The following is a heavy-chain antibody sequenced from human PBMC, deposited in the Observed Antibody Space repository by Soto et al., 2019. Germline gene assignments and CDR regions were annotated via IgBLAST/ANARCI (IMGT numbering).Heavy chain of an antibody. J-gene: IGHJ4*02. V-gene: IGHV3-23*01. CDR2: ITNTGGDT. D-gene: IGHD3-10*01. CDR3: ARASGESYPGSRVFDS. CDR1: GFTFSSNA. Sequence: EVQLLESGGDLVQPGGSLRLSCAASGFTFSSNAMSWVRQAPGKGLEWVSVITNTGGDTLYADSVKGRFTISRDNFKNTLYLQMNSLRAEDTAIYDCARASGESYPGSRVFDSWGQGTRVTVSS.